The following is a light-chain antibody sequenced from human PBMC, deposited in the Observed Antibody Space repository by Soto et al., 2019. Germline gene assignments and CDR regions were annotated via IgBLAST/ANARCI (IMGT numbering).Light chain of an antibody. CDR2: DVS. J-gene: IGLJ1*01. Sequence: QSVLTQPDSVSGSPGQSITISCTGTSSDVGGYNYVSWYQQHPGKAPKFMIYDVSNRPSGVSNRFSGYKSGNTSSLTISGLQAEDEADYYCCSYTTSNTRQIVFGTGTKLTVL. CDR1: SSDVGGYNY. CDR3: CSYTTSNTRQIV. V-gene: IGLV2-14*01.